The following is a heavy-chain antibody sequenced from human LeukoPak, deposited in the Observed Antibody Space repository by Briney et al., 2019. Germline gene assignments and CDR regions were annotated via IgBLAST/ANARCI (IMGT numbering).Heavy chain of an antibody. CDR1: GYSISSGYY. D-gene: IGHD6-6*01. Sequence: SETLSLTCTVSGYSISSGYYWGWIRQPPGKGLEWIGSIYHSGSTYYNPSLKSRVTISVDTSKNQFSLNLSSVTAADTAVYYCARKMYSSSSISWFDPWGQGTLVTVSS. J-gene: IGHJ5*02. V-gene: IGHV4-38-2*02. CDR2: IYHSGST. CDR3: ARKMYSSSSISWFDP.